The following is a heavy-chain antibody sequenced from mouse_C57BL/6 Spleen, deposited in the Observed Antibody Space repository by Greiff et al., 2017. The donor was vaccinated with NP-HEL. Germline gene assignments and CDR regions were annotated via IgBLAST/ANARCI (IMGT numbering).Heavy chain of an antibody. CDR2: INPNNGGT. Sequence: VQLQQSGPELVKPGASVKISCKASGYTFTDYYMNWVKQSHGKSLEWIGDINPNNGGTSYNQKFKGKATLTVDKSSSTAYMELRSLTSEDSAVYYCARTYDGYKFDYWGQGTTLTVSS. D-gene: IGHD2-3*01. J-gene: IGHJ2*01. V-gene: IGHV1-26*01. CDR3: ARTYDGYKFDY. CDR1: GYTFTDYY.